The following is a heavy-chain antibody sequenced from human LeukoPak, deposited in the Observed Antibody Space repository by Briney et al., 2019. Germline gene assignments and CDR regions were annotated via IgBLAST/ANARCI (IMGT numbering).Heavy chain of an antibody. J-gene: IGHJ4*02. V-gene: IGHV4-30-4*01. D-gene: IGHD4-23*01. CDR2: IYYSGST. CDR3: ARDLLNEGNHLDY. CDR1: GGSISSGDYY. Sequence: PSETLSLTCAVSGGSISSGDYYWSWIRQPPGKGLEWIGYIYYSGSTYYNPSLKSRVTISVDTSKNQFSLKLSSVTAADTAVYYCARDLLNEGNHLDYWGQGTLVTVSS.